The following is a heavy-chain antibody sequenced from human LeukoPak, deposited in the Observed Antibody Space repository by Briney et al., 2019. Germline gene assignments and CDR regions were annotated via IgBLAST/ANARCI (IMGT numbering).Heavy chain of an antibody. CDR1: GFTFSSYW. CDR3: ARDWAYCGGACYSPADYMDV. D-gene: IGHD2-21*02. J-gene: IGHJ6*03. V-gene: IGHV3-74*01. Sequence: PGGSLRLSCAASGFTFSSYWMRWVRQAPGKGLVWVSRINSDGSSTSYADSVKGRFTISRDNARNTLYLQMNSLRAEDTAVYYCARDWAYCGGACYSPADYMDVWGKGTTVTVSS. CDR2: INSDGSST.